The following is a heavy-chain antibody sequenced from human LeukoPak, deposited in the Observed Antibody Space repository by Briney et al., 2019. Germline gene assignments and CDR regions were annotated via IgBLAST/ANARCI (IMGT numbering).Heavy chain of an antibody. CDR3: ASLKGGYTAMVKGKENLDY. V-gene: IGHV1-69*13. J-gene: IGHJ4*02. CDR2: TIPIFGTA. D-gene: IGHD5-18*01. CDR1: GGTFSSYA. Sequence: SVKVSCKASGGTFSSYAISWVRQAPGQGLEWMGGTIPIFGTANYAQKFQGRVTITADESTSTAYMELSSLRSEDTAVYYCASLKGGYTAMVKGKENLDYWGQGTLVTVSS.